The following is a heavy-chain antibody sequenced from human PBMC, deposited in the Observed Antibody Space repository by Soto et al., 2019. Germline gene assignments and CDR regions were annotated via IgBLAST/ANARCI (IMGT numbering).Heavy chain of an antibody. CDR1: GGSISSGGYY. J-gene: IGHJ4*02. CDR2: IYYSGST. CDR3: ARDGVPYSSSWYLI. D-gene: IGHD6-13*01. V-gene: IGHV4-31*03. Sequence: TPSLTFTVSGGSISSGGYYWSSIRQHPGKGLEWIGYIYYSGSTYYNPSLKSRVTISVDTSKNQFSLKLSSVTAADTAVYYCARDGVPYSSSWYLIWGQGTLVTVSS.